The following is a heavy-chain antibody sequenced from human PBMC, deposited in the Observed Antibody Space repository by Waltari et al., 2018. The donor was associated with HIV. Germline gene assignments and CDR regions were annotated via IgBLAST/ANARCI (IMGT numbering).Heavy chain of an antibody. Sequence: QLHLLESGPGLVKPSETLSLTCSVSGGSIRTNNYYWAWIRQSPGKGLEWIGTIYYDGSTYYNPSHGSRVTISVDTSKSQFSLRLTSVTAADTAVYFCARERGGYYGSGTYPGGAMNVWGQGTTVIVSS. CDR1: GGSIRTNNYY. D-gene: IGHD3-10*01. CDR2: IYYDGST. CDR3: ARERGGYYGSGTYPGGAMNV. J-gene: IGHJ6*02. V-gene: IGHV4-39*07.